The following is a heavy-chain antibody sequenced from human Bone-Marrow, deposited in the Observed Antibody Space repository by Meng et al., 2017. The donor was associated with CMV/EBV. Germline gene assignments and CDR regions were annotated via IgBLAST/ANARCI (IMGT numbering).Heavy chain of an antibody. CDR1: GYTFTSYD. J-gene: IGHJ4*02. Sequence: ASVKVSCKASGYTFTSYDINWVRQATGQGLEWMGWMNPNSGNTGYAQKFQGRVTITRNTSISTAHMELSSLRSEDTAVYYCARGDQLANFDYWGQGTLVTVPQ. V-gene: IGHV1-8*03. D-gene: IGHD2-2*01. CDR2: MNPNSGNT. CDR3: ARGDQLANFDY.